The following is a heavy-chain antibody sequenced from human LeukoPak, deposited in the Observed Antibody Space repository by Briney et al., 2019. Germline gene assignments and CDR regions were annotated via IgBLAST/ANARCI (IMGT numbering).Heavy chain of an antibody. V-gene: IGHV3-30-3*01. D-gene: IGHD6-13*01. CDR1: GFTFSSYA. CDR3: ARDAIAAAGYYFDY. CDR2: ISYDGSNK. J-gene: IGHJ4*02. Sequence: GGSLRLSCAASGFTFSSYAMHWVRQAPGKGLEWVAVISYDGSNKYYADSVKGRFTISRDNSKNTLYLQMNSLRAEDTAVYYCARDAIAAAGYYFDYWGQGTLVTVSS.